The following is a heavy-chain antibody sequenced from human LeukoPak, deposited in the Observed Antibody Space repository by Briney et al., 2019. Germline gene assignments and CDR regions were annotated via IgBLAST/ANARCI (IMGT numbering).Heavy chain of an antibody. CDR1: GFTFSDHY. J-gene: IGHJ3*02. V-gene: IGHV3-72*01. CDR3: AREGYCGGDCYPNAFDI. CDR2: TRKKVHSYTT. Sequence: PGGSLRLSCAASGFTFSDHYMDWVRQAPGKGLEWVARTRKKVHSYTTEYAASVKGRFTISRDDSKNSLYLQMNSLKTEDTAVYYCAREGYCGGDCYPNAFDIWGQGTVVTVS. D-gene: IGHD2-21*02.